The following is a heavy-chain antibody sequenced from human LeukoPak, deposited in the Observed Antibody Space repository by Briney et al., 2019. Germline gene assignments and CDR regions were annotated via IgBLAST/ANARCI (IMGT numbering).Heavy chain of an antibody. Sequence: SETLSHTCTVSGGSISSGGYYWSWIRQHPGKGLEWLGYIYNSESTYYNPSLKSRVTISVDTSKNQFFLKLSSVTAADTAVYYCARVTGSSQFDYWGQGTLVTVSS. CDR2: IYNSEST. J-gene: IGHJ4*02. CDR3: ARVTGSSQFDY. CDR1: GGSISSGGYY. D-gene: IGHD1-20*01. V-gene: IGHV4-31*03.